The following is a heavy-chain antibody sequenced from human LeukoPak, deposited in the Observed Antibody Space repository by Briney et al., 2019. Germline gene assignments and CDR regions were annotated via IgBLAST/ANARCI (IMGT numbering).Heavy chain of an antibody. D-gene: IGHD3-22*01. Sequence: HPGGSLRLSCAASGFTFSSYAMSWVRQAPGKGLEWVSAISGSGGSTYYADSVKGRFTISRDNSKNTLYLQMDSLRAEDTAVYYCAKGRAYYYDSSGYYFDYWGQGTLVPVSS. J-gene: IGHJ4*02. CDR3: AKGRAYYYDSSGYYFDY. CDR2: ISGSGGST. V-gene: IGHV3-23*01. CDR1: GFTFSSYA.